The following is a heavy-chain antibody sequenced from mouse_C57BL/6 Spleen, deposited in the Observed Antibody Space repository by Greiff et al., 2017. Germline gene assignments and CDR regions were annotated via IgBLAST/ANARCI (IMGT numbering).Heavy chain of an antibody. CDR2: ISSGSSTI. Sequence: EVKLQESGGGLVKPGGSLKLSCAASGFTFSDYGMHWVRQAPEKGLEWVAYISSGSSTIYYADTVKGRFTISRDNAKNTLFLQMTSLRSEDTAMYYCARTLGYCDVWGTGTTVTVSS. CDR1: GFTFSDYG. V-gene: IGHV5-17*01. CDR3: ARTLGYCDV. J-gene: IGHJ1*03.